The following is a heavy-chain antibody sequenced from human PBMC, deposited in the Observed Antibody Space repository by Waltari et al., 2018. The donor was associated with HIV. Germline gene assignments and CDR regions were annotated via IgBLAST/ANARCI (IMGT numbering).Heavy chain of an antibody. CDR1: GFTFSSYA. CDR2: ISYDGSNK. J-gene: IGHJ6*02. Sequence: QVQLVESGGGVVQPWRSLRLSCAASGFTFSSYALHWVRQDPGKGLEWVAVISYDGSNKYYADSVKGRFTISRDNSKNTLYLQMNSLRAEDTAVYYCASLMVVTMVRGVTDYYYGMDVWGQGTTVTVSS. D-gene: IGHD3-10*01. CDR3: ASLMVVTMVRGVTDYYYGMDV. V-gene: IGHV3-30-3*01.